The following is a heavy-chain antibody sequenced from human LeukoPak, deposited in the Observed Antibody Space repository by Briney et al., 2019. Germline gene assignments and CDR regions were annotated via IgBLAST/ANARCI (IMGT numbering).Heavy chain of an antibody. V-gene: IGHV3-21*01. CDR2: ISGSSSYI. CDR3: ARDRSAEYYFDY. D-gene: IGHD3-3*01. Sequence: GGSLRLSCAASGFSFSSYTMNWVRQAPGKGLEWVSSISGSSSYIYYADSAKGRFTISRDNAKNSLFLQMNSLRAEDTAVYYCARDRSAEYYFDYWGQGTLVTVSA. J-gene: IGHJ4*02. CDR1: GFSFSSYT.